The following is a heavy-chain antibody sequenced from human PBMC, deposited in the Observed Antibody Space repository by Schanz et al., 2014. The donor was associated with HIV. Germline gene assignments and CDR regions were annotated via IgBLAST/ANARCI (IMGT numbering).Heavy chain of an antibody. CDR1: GFTFSDYP. D-gene: IGHD3-10*01. CDR2: ISVNGATR. CDR3: ARVFGRTYGLPDY. J-gene: IGHJ4*02. Sequence: VQLVESGGGLVKPGRSLRLSCTTSGFTFSDYPVSWIRQAPGKGLEWLSYISVNGATREYADSVKGRFTISRDNARTSLYLQMNSLRAEDTAVYYCARVFGRTYGLPDYWGQGTLVTVSS. V-gene: IGHV3-11*01.